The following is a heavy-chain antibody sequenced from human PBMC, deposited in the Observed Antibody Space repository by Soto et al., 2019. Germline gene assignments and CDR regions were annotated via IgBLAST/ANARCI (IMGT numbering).Heavy chain of an antibody. CDR3: AREVMNWFDP. V-gene: IGHV4-61*01. D-gene: IGHD2-8*01. Sequence: QVQLQESGPGLVKPSETLSLTCTVSGGSVSSGSYYWSWIRQPPGKGLEWIGYIYSSGSTNYNPSLKSRVTISVDTSKNQFSLKLSSVTAADTAVYYCAREVMNWFDPWGQGTLVTVSS. CDR2: IYSSGST. J-gene: IGHJ5*02. CDR1: GGSVSSGSYY.